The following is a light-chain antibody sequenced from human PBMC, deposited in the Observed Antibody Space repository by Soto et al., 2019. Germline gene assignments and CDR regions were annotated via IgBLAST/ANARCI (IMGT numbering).Light chain of an antibody. Sequence: DIQMTQSPSSLSASVGDRVTITCRTSQSVSIYVNWYQQKPGKAPILLIYASSILQSGVPSRVSGSGSGTDFTRTISSLEPEDFATYYGQQCYSTPTSGQGTQVEIK. CDR3: QQCYSTPT. CDR1: QSVSIY. J-gene: IGKJ2*01. V-gene: IGKV1-39*01. CDR2: ASS.